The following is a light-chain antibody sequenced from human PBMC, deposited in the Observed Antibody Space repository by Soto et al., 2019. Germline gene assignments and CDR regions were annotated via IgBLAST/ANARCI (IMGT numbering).Light chain of an antibody. V-gene: IGKV3-20*01. CDR3: QQYVSSVT. Sequence: EIVLTQSPGVLSLSPGERATLSCRASQSVDSRFFAWYQQKHGQAPRLLIYRASKRATSIPDRFSGSGSGTDFTLTISRLAPEDFAVSYFQQYVSSVTLGQGTKVEIK. CDR1: QSVDSRF. CDR2: RAS. J-gene: IGKJ1*01.